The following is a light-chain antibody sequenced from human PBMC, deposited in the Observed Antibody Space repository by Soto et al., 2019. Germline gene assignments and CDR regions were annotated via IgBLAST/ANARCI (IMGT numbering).Light chain of an antibody. CDR2: EGT. CDR1: SSDVGSYNL. Sequence: QSVLTQPASVSGSPGQSIAISCTGTSSDVGSYNLVSWYQQHPGKAPKLMIYEGTKRPSGVSNRFSGSKSGNAASLSFSGLQAEDEAVYYFCAYAISDAYVFGKGTKVTVL. J-gene: IGLJ1*01. CDR3: CAYAISDAYV. V-gene: IGLV2-23*01.